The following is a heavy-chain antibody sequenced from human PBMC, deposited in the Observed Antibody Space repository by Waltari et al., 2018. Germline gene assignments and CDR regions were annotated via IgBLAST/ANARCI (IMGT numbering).Heavy chain of an antibody. Sequence: QVQLQESGPGLVKPSETLSLTCTVSGGSISSYYWSWIRQPPGKGLEWIGYIYYSGSTNYTPSLKDRVPISVDPSKNQFSLKLSSVTAADTALYYCARHSAVSIFGVVRYYYYYMDVWGKGTTVTISS. D-gene: IGHD3-3*01. V-gene: IGHV4-59*08. CDR1: GGSISSYY. CDR2: IYYSGST. J-gene: IGHJ6*03. CDR3: ARHSAVSIFGVVRYYYYYMDV.